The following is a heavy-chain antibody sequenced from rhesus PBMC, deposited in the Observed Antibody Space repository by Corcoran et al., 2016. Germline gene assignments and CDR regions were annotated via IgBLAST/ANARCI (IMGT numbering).Heavy chain of an antibody. V-gene: IGHV1-138*01. CDR1: GYTFTDYY. CDR2: SNPKTGGT. J-gene: IGHJ5-2*02. Sequence: QVQLVQSGAEVKKPGASVKVSCKASGYTFTDYYIPGVRPAPGQGLEWMGRSNPKTGGTDYAQKFQDRVTMTRDTSTSTAYMELSSLRSEDTAVYYCARARGNSLDVWGRGVLVTVSS. CDR3: ARARGNSLDV.